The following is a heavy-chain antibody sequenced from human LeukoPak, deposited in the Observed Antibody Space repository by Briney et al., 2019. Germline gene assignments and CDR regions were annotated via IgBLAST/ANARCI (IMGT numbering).Heavy chain of an antibody. V-gene: IGHV3-30*01. CDR2: TSYDGDIT. CDR3: ARDSTYYYDSGSSGPHYFDY. D-gene: IGHD3-10*01. CDR1: GFTFSRNA. Sequence: GGSLRLSCAASGFTFSRNAMHWVRQAPGKGLEWVAVTSYDGDITYYADSVKGRSTISRDNPKNTLYLQLNSLRAEDTAVYYCARDSTYYYDSGSSGPHYFDYWGQGTLVTVSS. J-gene: IGHJ4*02.